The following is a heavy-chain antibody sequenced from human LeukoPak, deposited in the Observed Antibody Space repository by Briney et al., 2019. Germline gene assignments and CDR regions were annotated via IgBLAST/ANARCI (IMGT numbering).Heavy chain of an antibody. CDR1: GGSISSYY. V-gene: IGHV4-59*08. Sequence: SETLSLTCTVSGGSISSYYWSWIRQPPGKGLEWIGYIYYSGSTNYNPSLKSRVTISVDTSKNQFSLKLSSVTAADTAVYYCARHGRNDYGDSVADWGQGTLVTVSS. CDR2: IYYSGST. D-gene: IGHD4-17*01. CDR3: ARHGRNDYGDSVAD. J-gene: IGHJ4*02.